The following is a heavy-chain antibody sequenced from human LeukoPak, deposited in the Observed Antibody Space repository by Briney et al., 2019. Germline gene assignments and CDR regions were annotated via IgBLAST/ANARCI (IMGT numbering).Heavy chain of an antibody. D-gene: IGHD6-13*01. CDR2: INHSGGT. Sequence: PSETLSLTCAVYGGSFSAHYWSWIRQPPGKGLEWVAEINHSGGTNYNPSLKSRVTISVDTSNNQFSLKLNSVTAADTAVYYCASSREYSSSWYHYFDYWGQGTLVTASS. V-gene: IGHV4-34*01. CDR1: GGSFSAHY. J-gene: IGHJ4*02. CDR3: ASSREYSSSWYHYFDY.